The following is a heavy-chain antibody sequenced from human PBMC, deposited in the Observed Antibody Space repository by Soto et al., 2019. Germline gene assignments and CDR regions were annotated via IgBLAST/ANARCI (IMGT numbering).Heavy chain of an antibody. D-gene: IGHD3-3*01. CDR1: GFTFSSYG. J-gene: IGHJ5*02. CDR2: IWYDGSNK. Sequence: HPGGSLRLSCAASGFTFSSYGMHWVRQAPGKGLEWVAVIWYDGSNKYYADSVKGRFTISRDNSKNTLYLQMNSLRAEDTAVYYCARDWNNFWPGGIHNWFDPWGQGTLVTV. CDR3: ARDWNNFWPGGIHNWFDP. V-gene: IGHV3-33*01.